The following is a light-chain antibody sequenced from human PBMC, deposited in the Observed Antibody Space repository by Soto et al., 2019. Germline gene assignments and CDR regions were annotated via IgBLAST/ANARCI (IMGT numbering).Light chain of an antibody. CDR3: QQYNSYSWT. CDR1: QSISSW. V-gene: IGKV1-5*03. CDR2: KAS. Sequence: DIHMTQSPSTLSASLGDRVTITFRASQSISSWLAWYQQKPGKAPKLLIYKASTLKSGVPSRFSGSGSGTEFTLTISSLQPDDFATYYCQQYNSYSWTFGQGTKVDIK. J-gene: IGKJ1*01.